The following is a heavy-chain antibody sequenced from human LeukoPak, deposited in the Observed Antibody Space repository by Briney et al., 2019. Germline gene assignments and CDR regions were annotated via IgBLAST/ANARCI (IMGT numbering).Heavy chain of an antibody. CDR1: GFTFSGSA. V-gene: IGHV3-73*01. CDR2: IRSTANGYAT. Sequence: GGSLRLSCAASGFTFSGSALHWVRQASGKGLEWVGRIRSTANGYATAYAASVKGRFTISRDNSKNTLYLQMNSLRAEDTAVYYCAKAGDYYYGSGSYYPWGQGTLVTVSS. CDR3: AKAGDYYYGSGSYYP. J-gene: IGHJ5*02. D-gene: IGHD3-10*01.